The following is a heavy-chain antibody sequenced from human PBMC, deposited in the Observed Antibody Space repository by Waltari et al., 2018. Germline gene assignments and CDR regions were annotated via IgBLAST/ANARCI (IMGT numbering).Heavy chain of an antibody. CDR1: RCTFSSYT. J-gene: IGHJ4*02. V-gene: IGHV3-21*01. Sequence: EVPLVESGGGLFKPGGSLRLSCAASRCTFSSYTMNWARQAPGKGLEWVTSITSGSRYTYYADSLKGRFTISRDNAKNSLYLQMNSLRAEDTAVYYCARDQGYYDFVNWGQGTLVTVSS. D-gene: IGHD3-3*01. CDR3: ARDQGYYDFVN. CDR2: ITSGSRYT.